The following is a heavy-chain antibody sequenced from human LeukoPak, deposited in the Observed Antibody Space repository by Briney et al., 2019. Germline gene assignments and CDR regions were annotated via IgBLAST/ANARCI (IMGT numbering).Heavy chain of an antibody. D-gene: IGHD3-22*01. V-gene: IGHV4-34*01. CDR2: INHSGST. J-gene: IGHJ4*02. Sequence: SETLSLTCAVYGGSFSGYYWSWIRQPPGKGLEWIGEINHSGSTNYNPSLKSRVTISVDTSKNQFSLKLSSVTAADTAVYYCARSYYYDSGGLVWEYWGQGTLVTVSS. CDR1: GGSFSGYY. CDR3: ARSYYYDSGGLVWEY.